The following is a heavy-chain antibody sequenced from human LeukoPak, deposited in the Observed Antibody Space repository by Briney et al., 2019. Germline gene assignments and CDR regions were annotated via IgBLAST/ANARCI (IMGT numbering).Heavy chain of an antibody. V-gene: IGHV1-46*01. Sequence: ASVKVSCKASGYTCTSYYMHWVRQAPGQGLEWMGIINPSGGSTSYAQKFQGRVTMTRDTSTSTVYMELSSLRSEDTAVYYCVRAAYCGGDCLNAFDIWGQGTMVTVSS. J-gene: IGHJ3*02. D-gene: IGHD2-21*02. CDR1: GYTCTSYY. CDR2: INPSGGST. CDR3: VRAAYCGGDCLNAFDI.